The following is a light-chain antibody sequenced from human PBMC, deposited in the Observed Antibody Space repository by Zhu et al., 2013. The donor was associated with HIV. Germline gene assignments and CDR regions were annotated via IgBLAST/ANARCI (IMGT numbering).Light chain of an antibody. J-gene: IGKJ2*01. Sequence: EVVLTQSPVTLAGFPGDRVTLSCRASQNVNRNLAWYQHKRGQSPRLLISGASTRATGVPLRFSGSGSGTDFTLTISSLEPEDFTVYYCQQRSKWPPFTFGQGTKLEIK. V-gene: IGKV3-11*01. CDR1: QNVNRN. CDR3: QQRSKWPPFT. CDR2: GAS.